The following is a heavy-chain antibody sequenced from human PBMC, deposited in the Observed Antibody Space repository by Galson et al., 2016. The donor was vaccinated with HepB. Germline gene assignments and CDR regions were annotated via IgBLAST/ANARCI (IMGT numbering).Heavy chain of an antibody. V-gene: IGHV5-51*01. CDR2: IYPGDSDT. D-gene: IGHD1-7*01. CDR1: GYSFTTYW. CDR3: ARRKNYAPDY. J-gene: IGHJ4*02. Sequence: QSGAELKKPGESLKISCKASGYSFTTYWIGWVRQVPGKGLEWVGIIYPGDSDTRYSPSFQGQVTISADRSISTAYLQWSSLKASDTAMYYCARRKNYAPDYWGQGTLVTVSS.